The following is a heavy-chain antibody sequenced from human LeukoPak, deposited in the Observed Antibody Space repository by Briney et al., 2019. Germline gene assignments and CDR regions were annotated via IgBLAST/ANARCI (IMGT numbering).Heavy chain of an antibody. CDR3: ARGGGSSTSWYYSFDY. D-gene: IGHD6-13*01. V-gene: IGHV4-31*03. CDR1: GGSISSGGYY. CDR2: ISYSGSA. Sequence: SEPLSLTCTVSGGSISSGGYYWNWIRQHPGKGLEWVGYISYSGSAYYNPSLKSRVAISEDASNNQFSLKLSSVTAADTAIYYCARGGGSSTSWYYSFDYWGQGTLVTVSS. J-gene: IGHJ4*02.